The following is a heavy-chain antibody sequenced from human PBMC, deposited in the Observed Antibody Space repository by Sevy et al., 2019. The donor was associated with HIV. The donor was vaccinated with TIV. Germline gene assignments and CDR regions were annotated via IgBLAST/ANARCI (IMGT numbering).Heavy chain of an antibody. Sequence: ASVKVSCKASGGTFSSYAISWVRQAPGQGLEWMGGIIPIFGTANYAQKFQGRVTITADESTSTAYMELSSLRAEDTAVYFCAKKGYSSGIFYYFDYWGQGTLVTVSS. V-gene: IGHV1-69*13. CDR1: GGTFSSYA. J-gene: IGHJ4*02. CDR3: AKKGYSSGIFYYFDY. CDR2: IIPIFGTA. D-gene: IGHD5-18*01.